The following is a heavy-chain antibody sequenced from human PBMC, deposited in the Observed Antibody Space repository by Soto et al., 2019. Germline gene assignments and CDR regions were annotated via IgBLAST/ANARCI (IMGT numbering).Heavy chain of an antibody. CDR2: IWYDGRNK. D-gene: IGHD2-15*01. J-gene: IGHJ4*02. CDR3: ASLYCIGVDCPSRY. Sequence: PGGSLRVSCAAAGFTFSTYGMHWVRQAPGKGMVWVAVIWYDGRNKYYADSVRGRFTISRDNSKNTLYLQIHSLRAEDTAVYYCASLYCIGVDCPSRYWVQRTLVTVSP. V-gene: IGHV3-33*01. CDR1: GFTFSTYG.